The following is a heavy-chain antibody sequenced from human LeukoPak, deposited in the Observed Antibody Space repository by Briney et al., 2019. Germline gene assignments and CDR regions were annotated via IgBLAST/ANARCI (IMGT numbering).Heavy chain of an antibody. CDR1: GFTFSSYA. V-gene: IGHV3-23*01. CDR2: ISGSGGST. J-gene: IGHJ4*02. Sequence: GGSLRLSCAASGFTFSSYAMSWVRQAPGKGLEWVSAISGSGGSTYYADSVKGRFTISRDNSKNTLYLQMDSLRAEDTAVYYCAKPPVLRFLEWFTYVDYWGQGTLVTVSS. CDR3: AKPPVLRFLEWFTYVDY. D-gene: IGHD3-3*01.